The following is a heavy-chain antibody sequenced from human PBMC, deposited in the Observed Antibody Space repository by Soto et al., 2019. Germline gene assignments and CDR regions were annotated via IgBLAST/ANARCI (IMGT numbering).Heavy chain of an antibody. Sequence: EVQLVESGGGLVKPGGSLRLSCAASRFTFSSYSMNWVRQAPGKGLEWVSSISSSSSYIYYADSVKGRFTISRDNAKNSLYLQMNSLRAEDTAVYYCARDQPDSNYAFDYWGQGTLVTVSS. D-gene: IGHD4-4*01. J-gene: IGHJ4*02. CDR2: ISSSSSYI. CDR1: RFTFSSYS. CDR3: ARDQPDSNYAFDY. V-gene: IGHV3-21*01.